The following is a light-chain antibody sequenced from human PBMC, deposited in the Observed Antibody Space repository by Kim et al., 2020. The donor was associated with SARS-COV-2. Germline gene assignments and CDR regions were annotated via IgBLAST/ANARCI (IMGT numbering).Light chain of an antibody. CDR1: SLRGYY. V-gene: IGLV3-19*01. Sequence: ALGQTVRITCQGDSLRGYYTSWYQQKPGQAPVLVIYGKNNRPSGIPDRFSGSSSGNTASLTITAAQAEDEADYYCNSRDSSGNHLVFGGGTQLTVL. J-gene: IGLJ3*02. CDR2: GKN. CDR3: NSRDSSGNHLV.